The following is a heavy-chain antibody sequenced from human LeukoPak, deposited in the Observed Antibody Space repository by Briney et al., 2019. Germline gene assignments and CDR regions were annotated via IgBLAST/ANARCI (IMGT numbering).Heavy chain of an antibody. CDR3: ARKDSSPRTFDY. V-gene: IGHV3-7*01. Sequence: GGSLRLSCAASGISFSNYWMSWVRQAPGKGLEWVANIKEDGSEKNYVDSVKGRFTIPRDNAKNSLYLQMNSLRAEDTAVYYCARKDSSPRTFDYWGQGTLVTVSS. CDR2: IKEDGSEK. D-gene: IGHD3-22*01. J-gene: IGHJ4*02. CDR1: GISFSNYW.